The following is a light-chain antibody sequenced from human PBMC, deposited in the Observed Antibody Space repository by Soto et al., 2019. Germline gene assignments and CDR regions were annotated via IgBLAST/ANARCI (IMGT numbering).Light chain of an antibody. J-gene: IGKJ2*01. V-gene: IGKV3-20*01. CDR1: QSISNNY. CDR2: GSS. CDR3: QEDGSSPPYT. Sequence: EVVLTQSPGTLSLSPGERATLSCRASQSISNNYFAWYQQKPGQAPRLLIFGSSDRATGIPDRFRGSKSGTDFTVTISRLEPEDFAVYYCQEDGSSPPYTFGQGNQLEIK.